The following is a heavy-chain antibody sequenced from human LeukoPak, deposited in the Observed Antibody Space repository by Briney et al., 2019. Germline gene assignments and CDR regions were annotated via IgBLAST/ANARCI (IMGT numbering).Heavy chain of an antibody. Sequence: SETLSLTCTVSGGSISSYYWSWIRQPARKGLEWIGRIYTSGSTNYNPSLKSRVTMSVDTSKNQFSLKLSSVTAADTAVYYCARHVYDFWSGSALFDYWGQGTLVTVSS. J-gene: IGHJ4*02. CDR3: ARHVYDFWSGSALFDY. D-gene: IGHD3-3*01. CDR2: IYTSGST. V-gene: IGHV4-4*07. CDR1: GGSISSYY.